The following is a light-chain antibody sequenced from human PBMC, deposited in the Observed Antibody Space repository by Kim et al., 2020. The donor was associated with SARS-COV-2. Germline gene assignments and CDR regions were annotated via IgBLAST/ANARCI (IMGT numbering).Light chain of an antibody. CDR3: QQREDWPLT. CDR2: DAS. V-gene: IGKV3-11*01. Sequence: LSPRERASCSCRASQSVSTSVAWFQHKPGQAPRLLIHDASYRATGIPARFSGSGSGTDFTLTITGLQAEDFAVYYCQQREDWPLTFGGGTKVDIK. J-gene: IGKJ4*01. CDR1: QSVSTS.